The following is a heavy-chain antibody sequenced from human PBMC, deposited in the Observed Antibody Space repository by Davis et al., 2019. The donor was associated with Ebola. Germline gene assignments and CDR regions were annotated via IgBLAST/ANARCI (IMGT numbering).Heavy chain of an antibody. CDR3: ARHRGSSSWLGI. Sequence: KVSCKGSGYSFTSYWISWVRQMPGKGLEWMGRIDPSDSYTNYSPSFQGHVTISADKSISTAYLQWSSLKASDTAMYYCARHRGSSSWLGIWGQGTMVTVSS. J-gene: IGHJ3*02. D-gene: IGHD6-13*01. V-gene: IGHV5-10-1*01. CDR2: IDPSDSYT. CDR1: GYSFTSYW.